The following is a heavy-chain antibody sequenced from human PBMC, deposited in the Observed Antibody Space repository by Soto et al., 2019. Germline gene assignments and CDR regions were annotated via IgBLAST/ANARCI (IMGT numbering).Heavy chain of an antibody. D-gene: IGHD3-9*01. V-gene: IGHV2-70*11. Sequence: SGPTLVNPTQTLTLTCTFSGFSLSTSGMCVSWIRQPPGKALEWLARIDWDDDKYYSTSLKTRLTISKDTSKNQVVLTMTNMDPVDTATYYCAHSLFDWLFGMGWFDPWGQGTLVTVSS. CDR1: GFSLSTSGMC. CDR3: AHSLFDWLFGMGWFDP. J-gene: IGHJ5*02. CDR2: IDWDDDK.